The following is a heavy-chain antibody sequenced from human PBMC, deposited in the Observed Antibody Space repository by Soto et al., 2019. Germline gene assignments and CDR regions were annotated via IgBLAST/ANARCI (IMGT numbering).Heavy chain of an antibody. D-gene: IGHD2-8*01. V-gene: IGHV1-69*01. CDR3: ARCLTVYSAALHYYYAMDV. J-gene: IGHJ6*04. CDR2: FIPLFGTP. Sequence: QVQLVQSGAEVKKPGSSVKVSCKASGGTFKSYVFSWIRQAPGQGLEWMGGFIPLFGTPNYAQKFQGRVTTTADESTSTVYMEMSSLTSQDSAVYYSARCLTVYSAALHYYYAMDVWGKGTTVAVSS. CDR1: GGTFKSYV.